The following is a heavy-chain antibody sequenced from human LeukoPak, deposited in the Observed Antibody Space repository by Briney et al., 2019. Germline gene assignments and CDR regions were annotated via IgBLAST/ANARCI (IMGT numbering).Heavy chain of an antibody. CDR3: ARAGRCSWNGLIDY. D-gene: IGHD3-3*01. CDR1: GGSISSYY. V-gene: IGHV4-59*01. CDR2: IYYNGST. Sequence: SETLSLTCSVSGGSISSYYWSWIRQPPGKGLEWIGYIYYNGSTNYNPSLKSRVTISVDTSKNQFSLKLSSVSAADTAVYYCARAGRCSWNGLIDYWGQGTLVTVSS. J-gene: IGHJ4*02.